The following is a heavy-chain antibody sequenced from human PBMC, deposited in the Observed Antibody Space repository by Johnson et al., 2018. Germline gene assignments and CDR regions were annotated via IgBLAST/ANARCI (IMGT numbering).Heavy chain of an antibody. Sequence: VQLVESGGGVVPPGRSLRLSCTASGFTVSTNYISWVRQAPGKGLEWVSIMYSGGSIYYADSVKGRFTISRDNSKNTVYLQVNSLRAEDTAVYYCARTITTMDPSTSYQLDKPSPYYYGMDVWGQGTTVTVSS. D-gene: IGHD2-2*01. CDR1: GFTVSTNY. V-gene: IGHV3-53*01. CDR2: MYSGGSI. J-gene: IGHJ6*02. CDR3: ARTITTMDPSTSYQLDKPSPYYYGMDV.